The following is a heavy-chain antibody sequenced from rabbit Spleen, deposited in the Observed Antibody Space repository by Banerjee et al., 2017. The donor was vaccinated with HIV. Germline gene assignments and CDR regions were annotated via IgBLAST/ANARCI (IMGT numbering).Heavy chain of an antibody. CDR3: ARDTGSSFSTYGMDL. CDR1: GFSFSFNDY. V-gene: IGHV1S40*01. D-gene: IGHD8-1*01. CDR2: IDIGSRDFT. Sequence: QSLEESGGDLVKPGASLTLTCTASGFSFSFNDYICWVRQAPGKGLEWIACIDIGSRDFTYYASWAKGRFIISKTSSTTVTLQMTSLTVADTATYFCARDTGSSFSTYGMDLWGPGTLVTVS. J-gene: IGHJ6*01.